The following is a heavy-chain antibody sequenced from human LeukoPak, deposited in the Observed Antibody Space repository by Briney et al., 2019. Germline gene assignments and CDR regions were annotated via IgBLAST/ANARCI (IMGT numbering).Heavy chain of an antibody. D-gene: IGHD6-19*01. CDR3: AKGLSIAVAGDFDY. CDR2: ISWNSGSI. V-gene: IGHV3-9*01. CDR1: GFTFDDYA. J-gene: IGHJ4*02. Sequence: PGGSLRLSCAASGFTFDDYAMHWVRQAPGKGLEWVSGISWNSGSIGYADSVKGRFTISRDNAKNPLYLQMNSLRAGDTALYYCAKGLSIAVAGDFDYWGQGTLVTVSS.